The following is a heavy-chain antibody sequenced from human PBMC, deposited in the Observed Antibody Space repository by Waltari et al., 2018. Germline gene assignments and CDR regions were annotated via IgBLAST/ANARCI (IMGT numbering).Heavy chain of an antibody. V-gene: IGHV1-3*01. CDR1: GYTFANYA. CDR3: ARANAIAATGMFDY. Sequence: QVQLVQSGAEVKKPGASVKVSCKASGYTFANYAMHWVRQAPGHRLEWMGWINAGNGNTKDSQKFQGRVTITRDTSASTASMELSGLRSEDTTIYYCARANAIAATGMFDYWGQGTLVTVSS. J-gene: IGHJ4*02. CDR2: INAGNGNT. D-gene: IGHD6-13*01.